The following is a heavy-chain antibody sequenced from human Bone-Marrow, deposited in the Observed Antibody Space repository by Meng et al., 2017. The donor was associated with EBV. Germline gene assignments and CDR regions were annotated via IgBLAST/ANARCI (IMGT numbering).Heavy chain of an antibody. V-gene: IGHV3-21*01. CDR1: GFTFSAYD. Sequence: EVQLVESGGGLVKPGGSPRLSCAASGFTFSAYDMNWVRQAPGKGLEWVSSISSSGGYIYHAESVKGRFTISRDNAKNSLYLQMNRLRADEDTAVYYCAGRDSSGYHTWGQGTLVTVSS. D-gene: IGHD3-22*01. J-gene: IGHJ5*02. CDR2: ISSSGGYI. CDR3: AGRDSSGYHT.